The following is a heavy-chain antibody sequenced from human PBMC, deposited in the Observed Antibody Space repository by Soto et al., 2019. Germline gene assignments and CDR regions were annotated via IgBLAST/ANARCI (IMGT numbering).Heavy chain of an antibody. V-gene: IGHV1-69*15. CDR3: ARPSGLLGQYSALVDY. J-gene: IGHJ4*02. D-gene: IGHD6-6*01. CDR1: GGTFSNSA. Sequence: VKVSCKASGGTFSNSAIAWVRQAPGQGLEWLGMIIPIFTTTNYAQKFKDRLTISADGSTSTAYMELSGLKSEDTAVYFCARPSGLLGQYSALVDYWGQGTLVTVSS. CDR2: IIPIFTTT.